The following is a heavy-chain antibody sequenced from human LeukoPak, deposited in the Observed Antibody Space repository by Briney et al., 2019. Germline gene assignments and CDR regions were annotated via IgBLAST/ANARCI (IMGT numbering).Heavy chain of an antibody. D-gene: IGHD4-23*01. J-gene: IGHJ4*02. Sequence: GGSLRLSCAASGYTFSRYGMHWVRQAPGEGLEWVTFISDDVSKRKYADSVKGRLTISRDNSKNTVYLQMTSLRVEDTAVYYCANSLDYGGNSIDYWGQGTLVTVSS. CDR3: ANSLDYGGNSIDY. CDR1: GYTFSRYG. V-gene: IGHV3-30*18. CDR2: ISDDVSKR.